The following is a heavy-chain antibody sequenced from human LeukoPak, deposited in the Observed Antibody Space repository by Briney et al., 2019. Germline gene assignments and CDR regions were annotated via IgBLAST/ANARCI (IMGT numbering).Heavy chain of an antibody. CDR1: GGSISSRSYY. CDR2: IYYSGTT. J-gene: IGHJ4*01. Sequence: SETLSLTCTASGGSISSRSYYWGWIRQPPGKGLEWIGSIYYSGTTYYKPSLKSRVTISVDTSKNQFSLRLNSVTAADTAVYYCARGLWSVDLNYWGQGTLVTVSS. D-gene: IGHD3-3*01. CDR3: ARGLWSVDLNY. V-gene: IGHV4-39*02.